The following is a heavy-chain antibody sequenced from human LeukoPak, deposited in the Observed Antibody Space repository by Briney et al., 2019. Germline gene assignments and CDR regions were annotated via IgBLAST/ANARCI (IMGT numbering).Heavy chain of an antibody. V-gene: IGHV3-23*01. D-gene: IGHD3-3*01. J-gene: IGHJ4*02. Sequence: GGSLRLSCAASGFTFSSYAMSWVRQAPGKGLEWVSAISGSGGSTYYADSVKGRFTISRDNSKNTLYLQMNSLRAEDTAVYYCARDAFGVVILYYFDYWGQGTLVTVSS. CDR3: ARDAFGVVILYYFDY. CDR1: GFTFSSYA. CDR2: ISGSGGST.